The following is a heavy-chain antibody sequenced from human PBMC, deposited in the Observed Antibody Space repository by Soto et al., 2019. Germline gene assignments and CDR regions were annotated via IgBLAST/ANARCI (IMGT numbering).Heavy chain of an antibody. J-gene: IGHJ6*02. CDR1: GGSISSSSYY. CDR2: IYYSGST. CDR3: ARQNGGTPYYYYYGMDV. Sequence: QSQTLSLTCTVSGGSISSSSYYWGWIRQPPGKGLEWIGSIYYSGSTYYNPSLKSRVTISVDTSKNQFSLKLSSVTAADTAVYYCARQNGGTPYYYYYGMDVWGQGTTVTVSS. D-gene: IGHD2-15*01. V-gene: IGHV4-39*01.